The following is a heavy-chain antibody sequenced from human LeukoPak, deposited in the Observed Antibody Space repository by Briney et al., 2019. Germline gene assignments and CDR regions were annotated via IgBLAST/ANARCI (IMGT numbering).Heavy chain of an antibody. CDR2: IKQDGSEK. J-gene: IGHJ6*02. D-gene: IGHD2-21*01. Sequence: PGGSLRLSCAASGFTFSNYWMSWVRQAPGKGLEWVANIKQDGSEKDYVDSVKGRFTISRDNAKKSLYLQMNSLRAEDTAVYYCARYCGGDCYGMDVWGQGTTVTVSS. CDR1: GFTFSNYW. V-gene: IGHV3-7*01. CDR3: ARYCGGDCYGMDV.